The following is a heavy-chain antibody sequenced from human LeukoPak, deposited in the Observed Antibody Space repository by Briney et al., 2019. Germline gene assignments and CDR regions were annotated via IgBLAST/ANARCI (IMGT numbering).Heavy chain of an antibody. CDR2: INSDGSST. CDR3: ARALSGGSNDY. D-gene: IGHD1-26*01. CDR1: GFTFSSYW. J-gene: IGHJ4*02. V-gene: IGHV3-74*03. Sequence: GGSLRLSCVASGFTFSSYWMHWVRQAPGKGLVWVSRINSDGSSTKCADSVKGRFTISRDNAKNTLYLQMNSLRAEDTAVYYCARALSGGSNDYWGQGTLVTVSS.